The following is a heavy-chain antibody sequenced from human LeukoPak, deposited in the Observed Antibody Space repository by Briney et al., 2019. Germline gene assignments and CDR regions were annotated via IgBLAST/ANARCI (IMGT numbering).Heavy chain of an antibody. D-gene: IGHD3-22*01. CDR1: GFTFSSYD. V-gene: IGHV3-13*01. J-gene: IGHJ4*02. Sequence: GASLRLSCTASGFTFSSYDIHWVRQATGKGLEWVSAIGTAVDTYYPAPVNRRLTISRENPKTHLYLQMTTLRAGDPAVYYCARVGDSSGSYDYWGQGTLVTVSS. CDR3: ARVGDSSGSYDY. CDR2: IGTAVDT.